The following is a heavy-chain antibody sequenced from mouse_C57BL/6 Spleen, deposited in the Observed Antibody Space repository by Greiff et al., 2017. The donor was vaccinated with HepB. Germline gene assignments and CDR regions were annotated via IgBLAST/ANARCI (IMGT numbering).Heavy chain of an antibody. Sequence: QVQLQQSGAELVKPGASVKISCKASGYAFSSYWMNWVKQRPGKGLEWIGQIYPGDGDTNYNGKFKGKATLTADKSSSTAYMQLSSLTSEDSAVYFCARGGDIYSNPWFAYWGQGTLVTVSA. J-gene: IGHJ3*01. CDR2: IYPGDGDT. CDR3: ARGGDIYSNPWFAY. V-gene: IGHV1-80*01. CDR1: GYAFSSYW. D-gene: IGHD2-5*01.